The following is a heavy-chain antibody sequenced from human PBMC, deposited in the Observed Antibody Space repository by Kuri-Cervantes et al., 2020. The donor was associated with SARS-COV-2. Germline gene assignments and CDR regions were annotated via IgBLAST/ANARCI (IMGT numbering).Heavy chain of an antibody. CDR1: GFTFSHYA. Sequence: GESLKISCGASGFTFSHYAMSWFRQAPGKGLEWVSTITISGLSTHYADSVKGRFTISRDNSKNTVYLQVNSLRADDTAVYYCAKIAGYNSGWYDDWGQGTLVTVSS. CDR2: ITISGLST. V-gene: IGHV3-23*01. CDR3: AKIAGYNSGWYDD. J-gene: IGHJ5*02. D-gene: IGHD6-19*01.